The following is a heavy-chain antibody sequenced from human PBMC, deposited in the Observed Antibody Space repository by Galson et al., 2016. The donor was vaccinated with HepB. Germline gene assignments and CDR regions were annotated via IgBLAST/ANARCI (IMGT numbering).Heavy chain of an antibody. D-gene: IGHD2-2*01. CDR2: IGGSGHT. J-gene: IGHJ4*02. V-gene: IGHV3-23*01. CDR1: GFTFSTFA. Sequence: SCAASGFTFSTFAWRWVRQAPGKGLEWVSTIGGSGHTYYGDSVKGRFTISRDNSKNTMYLQMNSLRAEDTAVYYCAKLADKESCSSITCPDYWGQGIMATVSS. CDR3: AKLADKESCSSITCPDY.